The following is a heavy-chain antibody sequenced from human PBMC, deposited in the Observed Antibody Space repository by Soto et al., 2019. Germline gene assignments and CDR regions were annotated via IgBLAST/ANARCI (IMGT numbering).Heavy chain of an antibody. J-gene: IGHJ6*03. Sequence: ASVKVSCKASGGTFSSYTISWVRQAPGQGLEWMGRIIPILGIANYAQKFQGRVTITADKSTSTAYMELSSLRSEDTAVYYCARERDLYPIAARRNYYYYYYMDVWGKGTTVTVSS. CDR3: ARERDLYPIAARRNYYYYYYMDV. CDR1: GGTFSSYT. CDR2: IIPILGIA. V-gene: IGHV1-69*04. D-gene: IGHD6-6*01.